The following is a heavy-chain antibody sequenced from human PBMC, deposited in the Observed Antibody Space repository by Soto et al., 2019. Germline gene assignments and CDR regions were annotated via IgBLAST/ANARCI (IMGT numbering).Heavy chain of an antibody. Sequence: SQTLSLTCAISGDSVSSNSAAWNWIRQSPSRGLEWLGRTYYRSKWYNDYAVSVKSRITINPDTSKNQFSLQLNSVTPEDTAVYYCARDGERRWYRSSSDYYYYGMDVWGQGTRSPSP. CDR1: GDSVSSNSAA. CDR3: ARDGERRWYRSSSDYYYYGMDV. D-gene: IGHD6-6*01. J-gene: IGHJ6*02. CDR2: TYYRSKWYN. V-gene: IGHV6-1*01.